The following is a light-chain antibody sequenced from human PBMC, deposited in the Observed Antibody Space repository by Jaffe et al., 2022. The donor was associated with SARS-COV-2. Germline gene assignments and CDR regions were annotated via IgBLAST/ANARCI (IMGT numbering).Light chain of an antibody. J-gene: IGKJ1*01. CDR3: QQYDNWPRT. V-gene: IGKV3-15*01. Sequence: EIVMTQSPATLSVSPGERATLSCRASQSVNSNLAWYQQKPGQAPRLLIYGASTRATGIPAGFSGSGSGTEFTLTISSLQSEDFAVYYCQQYDNWPRTFGQGTKVEFK. CDR1: QSVNSN. CDR2: GAS.